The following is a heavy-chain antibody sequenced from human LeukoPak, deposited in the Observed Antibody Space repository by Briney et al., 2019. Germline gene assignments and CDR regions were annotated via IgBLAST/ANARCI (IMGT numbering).Heavy chain of an antibody. D-gene: IGHD2-2*01. CDR2: IYYSGST. V-gene: IGHV4-59*01. CDR3: ARVSYHLDWYFDL. J-gene: IGHJ2*01. Sequence: PSETLSLTRTVSGGSMSSYYWSWIRQPPGKGLEWIGYIYYSGSTNYNPSLNSRVTISVDTSKNQFSLKLSSVTAADTAVYYCARVSYHLDWYFDLWGRGTLVTVSS. CDR1: GGSMSSYY.